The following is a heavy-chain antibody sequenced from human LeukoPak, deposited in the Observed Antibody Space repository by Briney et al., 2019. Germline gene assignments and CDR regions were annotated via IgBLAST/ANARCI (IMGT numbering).Heavy chain of an antibody. CDR1: GGSFSGYY. CDR2: INHSGST. V-gene: IGHV4-34*01. J-gene: IGHJ4*02. CDR3: ARRKYSSSWLFDY. Sequence: KPSETLSLTCAVYGGSFSGYYWSWIRQPPGKGLEWIGEINHSGSTNYSPSLKSRVTISVDTSKNQFSLKLSSVTAADTAVYYCARRKYSSSWLFDYWGQGTLVTVSS. D-gene: IGHD6-13*01.